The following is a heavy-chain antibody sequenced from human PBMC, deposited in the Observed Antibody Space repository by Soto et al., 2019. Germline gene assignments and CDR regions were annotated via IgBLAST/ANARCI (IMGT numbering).Heavy chain of an antibody. D-gene: IGHD3-22*01. CDR1: GGTFSSYA. CDR3: ARVRSYYDSSGYSGGPFDY. Sequence: SVKVSCKASGGTFSSYAISWVRQAPGQGLEWMGGIIPIFGTANYAQKFQGRVTITADESTSTAYMELSSLRSEDTAVYYCARVRSYYDSSGYSGGPFDYWGQGTLVTVSS. V-gene: IGHV1-69*13. CDR2: IIPIFGTA. J-gene: IGHJ4*02.